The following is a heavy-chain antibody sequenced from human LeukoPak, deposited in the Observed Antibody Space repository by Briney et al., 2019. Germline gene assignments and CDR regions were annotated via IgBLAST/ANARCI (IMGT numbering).Heavy chain of an antibody. CDR2: INHSGST. CDR3: ARRTLLWFGEPTRLDY. Sequence: SETLSLTCAVYGGSFSGYYWSWIRQPPGKGLEWIGEINHSGSTNYNPSLKSRVTISVDTSKNQSSLELSSVTAADTAVYYCARRTLLWFGEPTRLDYWGQGTLVTVSS. CDR1: GGSFSGYY. D-gene: IGHD3-10*01. J-gene: IGHJ4*02. V-gene: IGHV4-34*01.